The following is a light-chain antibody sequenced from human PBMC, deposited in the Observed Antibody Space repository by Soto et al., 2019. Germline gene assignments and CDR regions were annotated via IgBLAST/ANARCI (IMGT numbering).Light chain of an antibody. J-gene: IGKJ5*01. CDR1: HTVSSNY. Sequence: EVILTQSPDTLSLSTGERATLSCRASHTVSSNYLAWCQQRPGQAPRLLIYGASTRAAGIPDRFSGSGSGTDFTLTITRLEPEDSAVYFCQQYTGPPTTFGQGTRLEIK. CDR3: QQYTGPPTT. V-gene: IGKV3-20*01. CDR2: GAS.